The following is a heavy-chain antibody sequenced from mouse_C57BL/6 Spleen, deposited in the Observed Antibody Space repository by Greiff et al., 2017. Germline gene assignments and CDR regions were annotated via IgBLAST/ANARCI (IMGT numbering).Heavy chain of an antibody. CDR2: IHPNSGSS. J-gene: IGHJ3*01. D-gene: IGHD2-5*01. CDR1: GYTFTSYW. CDR3: ACSYSNYPAWFAY. Sequence: QVQLKQPGAELVKPGASVKLSCKASGYTFTSYWMHWVKQRPGQGLEWIGMIHPNSGSSNYNEKFKSKATLTVDKSSSTAYMQHSSLTAEDAAVYYCACSYSNYPAWFAYWGQGTLVTVSA. V-gene: IGHV1-64*01.